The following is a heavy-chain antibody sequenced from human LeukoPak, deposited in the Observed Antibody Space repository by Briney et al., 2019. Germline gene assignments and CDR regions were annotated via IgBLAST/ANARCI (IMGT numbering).Heavy chain of an antibody. V-gene: IGHV4-39*07. Sequence: SETLSLTCTVSGGSIRSSYYYWGWIRQPPGKGLEWIGEINHSGSTNYNPSLKSRVTISVDTSKKQFSLKLSSVTAADTAVYYCVTYYFDSSGPKKNYWGQGTLVTVSS. CDR2: INHSGST. CDR1: GGSIRSSYYY. CDR3: VTYYFDSSGPKKNY. J-gene: IGHJ4*02. D-gene: IGHD3-22*01.